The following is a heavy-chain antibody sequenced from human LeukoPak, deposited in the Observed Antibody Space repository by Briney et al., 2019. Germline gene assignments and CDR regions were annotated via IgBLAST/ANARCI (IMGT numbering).Heavy chain of an antibody. V-gene: IGHV3-74*01. Sequence: PGGSLRLSCAASGFTFSSYWMQWVRQAPGKGLVWMSRISNDGSTTNYADSVKGRFTISRDNAKNTLYLEMNSLRAEDTAVYYCVRDRWGMTDQWGQGTLVTVSS. CDR1: GFTFSSYW. CDR3: VRDRWGMTDQ. CDR2: ISNDGSTT. D-gene: IGHD2-8*02. J-gene: IGHJ4*02.